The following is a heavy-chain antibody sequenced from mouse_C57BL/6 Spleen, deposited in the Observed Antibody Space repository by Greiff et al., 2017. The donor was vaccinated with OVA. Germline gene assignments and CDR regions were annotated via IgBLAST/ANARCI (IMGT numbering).Heavy chain of an antibody. Sequence: EVKVVESGGGLVQPGGSMKLSCVASGFTFSNSWMNWVRQSPEKGLEWVAQIRLKSDNYATPYAESVIGMFTISRDDSKRSFYQQMNNIRAEDTGNYYCTDDGHYEGLDYWGQGTTLTVSS. J-gene: IGHJ2*01. CDR3: TDDGHYEGLDY. CDR1: GFTFSNSW. CDR2: IRLKSDNYAT. V-gene: IGHV6-3*01. D-gene: IGHD2-3*01.